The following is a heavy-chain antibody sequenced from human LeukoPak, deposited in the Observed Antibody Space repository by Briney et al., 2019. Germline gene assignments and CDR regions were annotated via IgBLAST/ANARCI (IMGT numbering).Heavy chain of an antibody. CDR3: ARSFRMVQRVNRPSSYDYYCMNV. Sequence: ASVKVSCKASGYTFTGYYMHWVRQAPGQGLEWMGWINPNGGGTNYAQKFQGRVTMTRDTSISTAYMELSRLRSDDTAVYYCARSFRMVQRVNRPSSYDYYCMNVWRQ. CDR2: INPNGGGT. CDR1: GYTFTGYY. J-gene: IGHJ6*02. D-gene: IGHD3-10*01. V-gene: IGHV1-2*02.